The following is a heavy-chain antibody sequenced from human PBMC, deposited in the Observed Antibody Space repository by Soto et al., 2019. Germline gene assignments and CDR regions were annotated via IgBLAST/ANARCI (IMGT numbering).Heavy chain of an antibody. CDR1: GYPFSSSD. J-gene: IGHJ4*02. CDR2: LNPNSGDT. Sequence: QVQLVQSGAEVKKPGASVKVSCKASGYPFSSSDINWVRQATGQGLEWMGWLNPNSGDTGYAQKFQGRVTLTRNTSIITAYIELSSLTSDDTAVYYCATSGGGWYLYWGQVTLVTVSS. D-gene: IGHD6-19*01. CDR3: ATSGGGWYLY. V-gene: IGHV1-8*01.